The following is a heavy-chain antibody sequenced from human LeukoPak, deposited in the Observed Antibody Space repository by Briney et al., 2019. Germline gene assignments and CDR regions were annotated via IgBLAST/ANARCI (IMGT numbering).Heavy chain of an antibody. J-gene: IGHJ4*02. V-gene: IGHV3-33*01. CDR1: GFTFSSYG. Sequence: PGRSQRLSCAASGFTFSSYGMHWVRQAPGKGLEWVAVIWYDGSNKYYADSVKGRFTISRDNSKNTLYLQMNSLRAEDTAVYYCARDRDFYYYDSSGPPDYWGQGTLVTVSS. CDR2: IWYDGSNK. CDR3: ARDRDFYYYDSSGPPDY. D-gene: IGHD3-22*01.